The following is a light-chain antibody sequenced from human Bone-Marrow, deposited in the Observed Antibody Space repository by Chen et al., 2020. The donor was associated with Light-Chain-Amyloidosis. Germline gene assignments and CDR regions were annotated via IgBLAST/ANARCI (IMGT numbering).Light chain of an antibody. J-gene: IGLJ3*02. CDR1: SSAVGSYNL. V-gene: IGLV2-23*01. CDR2: DHN. Sequence: QSALTQPASVSGSPGQSITISCPGTSSAVGSYNLVSWYQQHPGKAPKLMIYDHNKRPSGVSNPFSRSKSGNTASLTISGLQADDEADYYCCSYAGSSTWVFGGGTKLTVL. CDR3: CSYAGSSTWV.